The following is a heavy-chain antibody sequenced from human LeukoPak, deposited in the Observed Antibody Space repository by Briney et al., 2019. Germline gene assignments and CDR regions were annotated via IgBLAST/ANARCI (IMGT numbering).Heavy chain of an antibody. CDR2: ISSRNTYI. J-gene: IGHJ4*02. V-gene: IGHV3-21*04. CDR3: AKEEQSFQFDY. Sequence: GGSLRLSCAASGFTFDDYTMNWVRQVPGKGLEWVSSISSRNTYIYYADSVKGRFTISRDNAKSSLNLQMNSLRAEDTAVYYCAKEEQSFQFDYWGQGTLVTVSS. CDR1: GFTFDDYT. D-gene: IGHD1-26*01.